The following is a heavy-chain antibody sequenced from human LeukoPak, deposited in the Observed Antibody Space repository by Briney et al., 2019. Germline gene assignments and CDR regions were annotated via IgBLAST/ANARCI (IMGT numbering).Heavy chain of an antibody. Sequence: ASVKVSCKASGYTFTSYGISWVRQAPGQGLEWMGWISAYNGNTNYAQKLQGRVTMTTDTSTSTAYMELRSLRSDDTAVYYCARDFDSYSLNWFDPWGQGTLVTVSS. J-gene: IGHJ5*02. CDR2: ISAYNGNT. V-gene: IGHV1-18*01. D-gene: IGHD1-26*01. CDR3: ARDFDSYSLNWFDP. CDR1: GYTFTSYG.